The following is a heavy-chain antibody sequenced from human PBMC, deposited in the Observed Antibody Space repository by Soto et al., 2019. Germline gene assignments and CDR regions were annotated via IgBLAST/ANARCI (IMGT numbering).Heavy chain of an antibody. CDR1: GFSVSTSGVG. V-gene: IGHV2-5*01. Sequence: SGPTLVNPTRTLTLTCTFSGFSVSTSGVGGGWIRQPPGKALEWLALIYWNDDKRYSPSLKSRLTIAKDTSKNQVVLTMTNMDPVDTATYYCAHSINEQLGPKQYYFGYWGQGTLVTVSS. D-gene: IGHD6-6*01. J-gene: IGHJ4*02. CDR3: AHSINEQLGPKQYYFGY. CDR2: IYWNDDK.